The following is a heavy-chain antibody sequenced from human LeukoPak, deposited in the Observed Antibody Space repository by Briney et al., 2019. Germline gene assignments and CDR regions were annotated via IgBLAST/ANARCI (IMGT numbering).Heavy chain of an antibody. CDR1: GFTFSSYA. J-gene: IGHJ4*02. Sequence: PGRSLRLSCAASGFTFSSYAMHWVRQAPGKGLEWVAVISYYGSNKYYADSVKGRFTISRDNAQNSLYLQMNSLRAEDTAIYYCVRDRGTYRPIDYWGQGTLVTVSS. CDR2: ISYYGSNK. V-gene: IGHV3-30-3*01. CDR3: VRDRGTYRPIDY. D-gene: IGHD1-26*01.